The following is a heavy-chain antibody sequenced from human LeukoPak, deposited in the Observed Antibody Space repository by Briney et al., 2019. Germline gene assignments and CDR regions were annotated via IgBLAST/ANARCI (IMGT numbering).Heavy chain of an antibody. CDR2: ISAYNGNT. J-gene: IGHJ3*02. V-gene: IGHV1-18*04. D-gene: IGHD5-18*01. CDR1: GYTFTSYG. CDR3: ARVTYSYGYEGAFDI. Sequence: ASVKVSCEASGYTFTSYGISWVRQAPGQGLEWMGWISAYNGNTNYAQKLQGRVTMTTDTSTSTAYMELRSLRSDDTAVYYCARVTYSYGYEGAFDIWGQGTMVTVSS.